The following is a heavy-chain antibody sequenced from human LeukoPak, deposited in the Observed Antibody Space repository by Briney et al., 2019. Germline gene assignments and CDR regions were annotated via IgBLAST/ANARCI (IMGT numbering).Heavy chain of an antibody. CDR3: ANGAAIDH. D-gene: IGHD3-10*01. V-gene: IGHV3-23*01. Sequence: GGSLRLSCAASGFDFNNYAMSWVRQGPGKRLEWVSAMSGTGYHTYYADSDKTYYADSVKGRFTISRDNSKSTLYLHMNNLRLEDTAIYYCANGAAIDHWGQGTLVTVSS. J-gene: IGHJ4*02. CDR2: MSGTGYHTYYADSDKT. CDR1: GFDFNNYA.